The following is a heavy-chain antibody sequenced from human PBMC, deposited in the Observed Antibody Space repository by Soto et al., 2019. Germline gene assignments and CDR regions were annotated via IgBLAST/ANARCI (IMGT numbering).Heavy chain of an antibody. V-gene: IGHV1-69*08. CDR1: GGIFSTST. CDR3: ARDLTIGSDYSGYDVIDY. J-gene: IGHJ4*02. Sequence: QVQLVQSGAEVKKPGSSVKVSCKASGGIFSTSTFTWVRQAPGQGLEWMGRIIPILGTADYAQKFQGRVTLTGDKSTRTGYMELSSLGSEDTAVYYCARDLTIGSDYSGYDVIDYWGQGTLVTVSS. CDR2: IIPILGTA. D-gene: IGHD5-12*01.